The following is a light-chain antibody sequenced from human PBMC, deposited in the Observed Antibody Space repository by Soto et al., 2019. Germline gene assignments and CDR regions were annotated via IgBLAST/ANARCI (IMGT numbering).Light chain of an antibody. Sequence: DIQMTQSPSSLSASVGDRVTITCRASQSISSYLNWYQQKPGKAPKLLIYAASSLQSGDPSRFSGSGSGTDFTLTISSLQPEDFATYYCQQSYSTPRITFGPGTKVDIK. CDR1: QSISSY. V-gene: IGKV1-39*01. CDR3: QQSYSTPRIT. J-gene: IGKJ3*01. CDR2: AAS.